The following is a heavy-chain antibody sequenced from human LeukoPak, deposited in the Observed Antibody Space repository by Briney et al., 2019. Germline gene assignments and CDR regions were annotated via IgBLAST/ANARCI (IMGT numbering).Heavy chain of an antibody. CDR3: ARARYETRIWPKSRYDYYHYMDV. Sequence: GASVKVSCKASGYTFTSYYMHWVRQAPGQGLEWMGLINPTGGSTGYAQKFQGRVTMTRDMSTSTDYMELSSLRSEDTAIYYCARARYETRIWPKSRYDYYHYMDVWGKGTTVTVSS. J-gene: IGHJ6*03. CDR1: GYTFTSYY. V-gene: IGHV1-46*01. D-gene: IGHD3-3*01. CDR2: INPTGGST.